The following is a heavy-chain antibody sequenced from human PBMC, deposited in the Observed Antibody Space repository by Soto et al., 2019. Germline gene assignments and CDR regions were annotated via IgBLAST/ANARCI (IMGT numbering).Heavy chain of an antibody. CDR2: ISPDSGKT. D-gene: IGHD2-8*01. Sequence: QAYLEQSGAEVKKPGASVKVSCKASGYSLTDNGITWVRQASGQGLEYVGWISPDSGKTDYAQKFQGRVTMTRDTSINTVYMELSSLRSDDTAVYYCARVYGYYYYCMDVWGKGTTVTVSS. CDR3: ARVYGYYYYCMDV. J-gene: IGHJ6*03. CDR1: GYSLTDNG. V-gene: IGHV1-8*01.